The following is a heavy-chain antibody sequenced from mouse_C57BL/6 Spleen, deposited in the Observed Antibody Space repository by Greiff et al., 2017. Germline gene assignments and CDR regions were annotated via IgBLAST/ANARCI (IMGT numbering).Heavy chain of an antibody. J-gene: IGHJ2*01. CDR2: IDPANGNT. CDR1: GFNIKNTY. D-gene: IGHD2-5*01. CDR3: ASDSNYYFDY. Sequence: VHVKQSVAELVRPGASVKLSCTASGFNIKNTYMPWVKQRPEQGLEWIGRIDPANGNTKYAPKFQGKATITADTSSNTAYLQLSSLTSEDTAIYYCASDSNYYFDYWGQGTTLTVSS. V-gene: IGHV14-3*01.